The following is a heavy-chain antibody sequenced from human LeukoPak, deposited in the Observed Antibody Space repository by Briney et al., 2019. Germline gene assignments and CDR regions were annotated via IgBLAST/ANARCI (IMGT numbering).Heavy chain of an antibody. J-gene: IGHJ6*03. CDR1: GTSFNSYY. D-gene: IGHD2-15*01. CDR3: ARAVVVRNRRYYYYYYMDV. Sequence: PSETLSLTCAVYGTSFNSYYWSWIRQPPGKGLEWIGEIDHSGSTNYNPSLKSRVTISVDTSKNQFSLKLSSVTAADTAVYYCARAVVVRNRRYYYYYYMDVWGKGTTVTVSS. CDR2: IDHSGST. V-gene: IGHV4-34*01.